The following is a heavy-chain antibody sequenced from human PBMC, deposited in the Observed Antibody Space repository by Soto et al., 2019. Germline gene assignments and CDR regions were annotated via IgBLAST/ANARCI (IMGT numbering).Heavy chain of an antibody. V-gene: IGHV4-59*01. D-gene: IGHD5-18*01. CDR3: ATDGYRYTGTSDX. J-gene: IGHJ3*01. CDR2: VYYTGTT. Sequence: PSDTLCLTFAVSGNPISPYYWSWIRQAPGKGLEWILYVYYTGTTNYNPSLKSRVTISIDRSKKQISLDLTSATAADTAVYYCATDGYRYTGTSDXWCPATLCTVS. CDR1: GNPISPYY.